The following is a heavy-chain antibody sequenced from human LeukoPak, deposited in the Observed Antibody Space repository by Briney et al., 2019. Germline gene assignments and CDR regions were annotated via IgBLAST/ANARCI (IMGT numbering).Heavy chain of an antibody. D-gene: IGHD2-2*03. J-gene: IGHJ4*02. CDR1: GFTFDDYA. CDR3: AKDMSFGYCSSTSCETPTTFDY. CDR2: ISWNSGSM. Sequence: GRSLRLSCAASGFTFDDYAMHWVRQAPGKGLEWVSGISWNSGSMGYADSVKGRFTISRDNAKNSLYLQMNSLRAEDTALYYCAKDMSFGYCSSTSCETPTTFDYWGQGTLVTVSS. V-gene: IGHV3-9*01.